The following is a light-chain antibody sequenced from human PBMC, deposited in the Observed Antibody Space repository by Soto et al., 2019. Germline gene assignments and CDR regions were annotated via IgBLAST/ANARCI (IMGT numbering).Light chain of an antibody. V-gene: IGLV2-11*01. CDR2: DVT. J-gene: IGLJ2*01. CDR3: CSYAGSYTL. Sequence: QSVLTQPRSVSGSPGQSVTISCTGTSSDVGGYHFVSWYQQHPGKAPKLMIYDVTQRPSGVPDRFSASKSGNTASLTISGLQAEDEADYYCCSYAGSYTLFGGGTKVTVL. CDR1: SSDVGGYHF.